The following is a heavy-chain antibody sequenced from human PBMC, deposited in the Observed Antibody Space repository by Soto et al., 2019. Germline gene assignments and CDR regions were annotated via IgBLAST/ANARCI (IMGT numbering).Heavy chain of an antibody. CDR1: GGSISSRSYY. J-gene: IGHJ6*02. V-gene: IGHV4-39*01. Sequence: SEPLSLTCTVSGGSISSRSYYWGWIPQPPGKGLEWIGSIYYSGSTYYNPSLKSRVTISVDTSKNQFSLKLSSVTAADTAVYYCARVTIGYYGMDAWGQGTTVTVSS. D-gene: IGHD2-21*02. CDR2: IYYSGST. CDR3: ARVTIGYYGMDA.